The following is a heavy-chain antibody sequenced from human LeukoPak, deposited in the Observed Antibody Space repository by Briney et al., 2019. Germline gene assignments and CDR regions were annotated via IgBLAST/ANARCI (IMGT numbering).Heavy chain of an antibody. D-gene: IGHD2-15*01. CDR2: INPNSGGT. Sequence: ASVKVSCKASGYXFTGYYIHWVRQAPGQGLEWMGWINPNSGGTSFAQKFQGRVTMTRDTSISTAYMELSRLRSDDTAVYYCARVGFCSGGLCPYYFDYWGQGTLVTVSS. CDR1: GYXFTGYY. J-gene: IGHJ4*02. CDR3: ARVGFCSGGLCPYYFDY. V-gene: IGHV1-2*02.